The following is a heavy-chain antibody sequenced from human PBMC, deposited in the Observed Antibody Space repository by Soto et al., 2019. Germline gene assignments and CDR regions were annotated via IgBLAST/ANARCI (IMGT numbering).Heavy chain of an antibody. Sequence: EVQLLQSGGGLAQPGTSLRLSCEASGFTFKYYAMTWVRQAPGKGLEWVSTISGSGDKTDYADSVKGRFRVSRDNSKDTLYLQMDSLIADDTALYYCARESKWYGGQYFQDWGQGTLVTVSS. CDR1: GFTFKYYA. CDR2: ISGSGDKT. CDR3: ARESKWYGGQYFQD. D-gene: IGHD2-8*01. J-gene: IGHJ1*01. V-gene: IGHV3-23*01.